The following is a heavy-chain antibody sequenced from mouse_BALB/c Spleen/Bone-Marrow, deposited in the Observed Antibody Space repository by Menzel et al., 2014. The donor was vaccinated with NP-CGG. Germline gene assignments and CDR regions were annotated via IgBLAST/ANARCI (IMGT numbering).Heavy chain of an antibody. CDR1: EFSLSTSGMG. CDR3: ARREGLLRYFDV. J-gene: IGHJ1*01. V-gene: IGHV8-12*01. D-gene: IGHD1-1*01. Sequence: QVTLKVCGPGILQPSQTLSLTCSFSEFSLSTSGMGVSWIRQPSGKGLEWLAHIYWDDDKRYNPSLKSRLTISKDTSRNQVFLKTTSVDTADTATYYCARREGLLRYFDVWGAGTTVTVSS. CDR2: IYWDDDK.